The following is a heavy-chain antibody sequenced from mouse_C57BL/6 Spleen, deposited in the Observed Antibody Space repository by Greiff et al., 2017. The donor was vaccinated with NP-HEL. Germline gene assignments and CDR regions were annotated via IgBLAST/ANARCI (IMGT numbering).Heavy chain of an antibody. CDR2: INHDGSST. J-gene: IGHJ2*01. CDR3: ARVTGFHFDY. V-gene: IGHV5-16*01. CDR1: GFTFSDYY. Sequence: EVKVEESEGGLVQPGSSMKLSCTASGFTFSDYYMAWVRQVPEKGLEWVANINHDGSSTYYLDSLKSRFIISRDNAKNILYLQMSSLKSEDTATYYCARVTGFHFDYWGQGTTLTVSS. D-gene: IGHD4-1*01.